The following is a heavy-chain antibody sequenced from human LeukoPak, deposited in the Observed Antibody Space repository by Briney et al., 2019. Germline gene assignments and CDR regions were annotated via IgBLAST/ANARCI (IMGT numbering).Heavy chain of an antibody. D-gene: IGHD6-19*01. V-gene: IGHV3-30*18. J-gene: IGHJ4*02. Sequence: GGSLRLSCAASGFTFSSYGMHWVRQAPGKGVEWVAVISYDGSNKYYADSVKGRFTISRDNSKNTLYLQMNSLRAEDTAVYYCAKEPGSGWYYFDYWGQGTLVTVSS. CDR3: AKEPGSGWYYFDY. CDR2: ISYDGSNK. CDR1: GFTFSSYG.